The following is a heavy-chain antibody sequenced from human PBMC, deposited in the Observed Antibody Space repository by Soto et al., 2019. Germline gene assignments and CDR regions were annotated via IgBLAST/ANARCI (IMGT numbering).Heavy chain of an antibody. Sequence: GGSLRLSCAASGFTFRSYWMTWVRQPPGKGLEWVANIQQDGTEKNYVDSVKGRFTISRDNSKNTLYLQMNSLRAEDTAVYYCAREQCSSTSCYYYYYGMDVWGQGTTVTVSS. CDR1: GFTFRSYW. J-gene: IGHJ6*02. D-gene: IGHD2-2*01. V-gene: IGHV3-7*01. CDR3: AREQCSSTSCYYYYYGMDV. CDR2: IQQDGTEK.